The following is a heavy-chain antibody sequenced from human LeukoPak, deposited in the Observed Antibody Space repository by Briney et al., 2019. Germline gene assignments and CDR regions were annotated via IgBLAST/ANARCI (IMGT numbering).Heavy chain of an antibody. CDR1: GFTFSDYY. V-gene: IGHV3-11*04. Sequence: GGSLRLSCAASGFTFSDYYMSWIRQAPGKGLEWVSYISSSGSTIYYADSVKGRFTISRDDAKNSLYLQMNSLRAEDTAVYYCARGDDFWSGYSLGAFDIWGQGTMVTVSS. CDR2: ISSSGSTI. J-gene: IGHJ3*02. CDR3: ARGDDFWSGYSLGAFDI. D-gene: IGHD3-3*01.